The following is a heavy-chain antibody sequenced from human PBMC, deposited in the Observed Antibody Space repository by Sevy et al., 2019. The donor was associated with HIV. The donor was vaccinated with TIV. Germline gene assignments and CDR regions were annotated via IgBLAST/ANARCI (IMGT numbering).Heavy chain of an antibody. CDR3: TRGYYYDSSGYSDY. V-gene: IGHV3-49*03. CDR2: IRSKDYGGAT. Sequence: GSLRLSCTGSGFTFGDYAMSWFRQAPGMGLEWVVFIRSKDYGGATEYAASVKGRFTISRDDSKSIADLQMNSLKTEDTAAYYCTRGYYYDSSGYSDYWGQGTLVTVSS. J-gene: IGHJ4*02. D-gene: IGHD3-22*01. CDR1: GFTFGDYA.